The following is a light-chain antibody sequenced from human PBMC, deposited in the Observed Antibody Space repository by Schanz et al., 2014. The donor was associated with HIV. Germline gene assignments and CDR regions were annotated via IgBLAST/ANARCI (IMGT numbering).Light chain of an antibody. V-gene: IGLV1-51*01. Sequence: QSVLTQPPSVSAAPGQKVTISCSGSSSNIGHNYEPSYHQLPGTTPTLLIYDNDKQPSGTPDRFSGSKSGTSAALGITGLQTGDEAAYFCGAWDSSLSAGVFGGGTKLTVL. CDR1: SSNIGHNY. CDR2: DND. J-gene: IGLJ2*01. CDR3: GAWDSSLSAGV.